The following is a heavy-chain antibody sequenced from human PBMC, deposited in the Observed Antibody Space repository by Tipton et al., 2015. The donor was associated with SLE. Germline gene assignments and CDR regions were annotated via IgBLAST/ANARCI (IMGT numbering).Heavy chain of an antibody. CDR3: ARLHEYSYGRNWFDP. D-gene: IGHD5-18*01. CDR1: GGSVSSSSKY. CDR2: IYYTGTTT. J-gene: IGHJ5*02. Sequence: TLSLTCTVSGGSVSSSSKYWAWIRQPPGKGLEWIGSIYYTGTTTYYNSYLKSRVTMSVDTSKNQFSQRLTSVIAADTAVYYCARLHEYSYGRNWFDPWGQGTLISVSS. V-gene: IGHV4-39*07.